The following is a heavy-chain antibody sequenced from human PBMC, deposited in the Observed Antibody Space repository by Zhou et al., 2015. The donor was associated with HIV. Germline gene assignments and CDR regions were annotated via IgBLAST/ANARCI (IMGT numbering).Heavy chain of an antibody. V-gene: IGHV1-69*06. Sequence: QVQLVQSGAEVKKPGSSVKVSCKASGGTFSSYAISWVRQAPGQGLEWMGGIIPIFGTANYAQKFQGRVTITADKSTSTAYMELSSLRSEDTAVYYCASAGPMTYYYDSSGYQNWFDPWGQGTLVTVSS. CDR3: ASAGPMTYYYDSSGYQNWFDP. J-gene: IGHJ5*02. D-gene: IGHD3-22*01. CDR2: IIPIFGTA. CDR1: GGTFSSYA.